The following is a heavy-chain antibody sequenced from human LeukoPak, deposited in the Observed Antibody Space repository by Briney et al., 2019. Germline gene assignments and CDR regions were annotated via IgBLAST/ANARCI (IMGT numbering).Heavy chain of an antibody. CDR3: ARGHYYSSSLPFSMEFDP. CDR1: GFTFSSYG. Sequence: GGSPRLSCATSGFTFSSYGMHWVRQAPDKGLEWVADIWCDGSNKYYADSVKGRFTISRDNSKNTLYLQMNSLRAEDTAVYYCARGHYYSSSLPFSMEFDPWGQGTLVTVSS. D-gene: IGHD6-6*01. J-gene: IGHJ5*02. CDR2: IWCDGSNK. V-gene: IGHV3-33*01.